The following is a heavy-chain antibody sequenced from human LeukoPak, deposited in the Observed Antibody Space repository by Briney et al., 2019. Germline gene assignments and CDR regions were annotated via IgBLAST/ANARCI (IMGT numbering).Heavy chain of an antibody. J-gene: IGHJ5*01. CDR1: GYTFTSYG. V-gene: IGHV1-2*02. CDR2: INPNGGGT. Sequence: RASVKVSCKASGYTFTSYGISWVRQAPGQGLEWMGWINPNGGGTNYAQKFQGRVTMTRDTSIGTAYMELSRLRSDGTAVYFCARGPRGGLQWFNWWGQGTLVTVSS. CDR3: ARGPRGGLQWFNW. D-gene: IGHD5-24*01.